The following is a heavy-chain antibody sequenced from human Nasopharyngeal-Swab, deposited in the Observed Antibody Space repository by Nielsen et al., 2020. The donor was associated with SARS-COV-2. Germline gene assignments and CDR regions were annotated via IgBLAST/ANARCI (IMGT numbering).Heavy chain of an antibody. Sequence: GESLKISCAVSGFTFSSYPMHWVRQAPGKGLEWVAVITPEGAPHAYADSVKDRFTISRDNSKNILYLQMNSLRPDDMGVYYCAREGGSSGRAGWIDPWGQGTLITGSS. CDR2: ITPEGAPH. CDR1: GFTFSSYP. CDR3: AREGGSSGRAGWIDP. D-gene: IGHD6-19*01. V-gene: IGHV3-30*14. J-gene: IGHJ5*02.